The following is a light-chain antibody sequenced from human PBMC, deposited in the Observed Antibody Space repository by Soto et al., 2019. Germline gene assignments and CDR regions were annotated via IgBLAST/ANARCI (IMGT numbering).Light chain of an antibody. V-gene: IGKV3-11*01. CDR1: QSVSTY. CDR3: QQRNNWPWT. J-gene: IGKJ1*01. CDR2: DAS. Sequence: DNLLTQSPDTLALSPGERATLSCRASQSVSTYLAWYQQKPGQGPRLLIYDASNRATGIPARFSGSGSGTDFTLTISSLEPEDFELYYCQQRNNWPWTFGQGTKVDIK.